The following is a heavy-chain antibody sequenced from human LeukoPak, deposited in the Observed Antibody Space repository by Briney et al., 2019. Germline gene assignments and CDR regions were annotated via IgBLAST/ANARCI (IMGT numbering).Heavy chain of an antibody. Sequence: PGGSLRLSCAASGFTFDNDAMQWGRQAPGKGLEWVSGISWNSGGIGYADSVKGRFTISRDNAKNSLYLQMNSLRAEYTALYYCAKDLFTMLRGVLKSWGQGTLVTVSS. D-gene: IGHD3-10*01. V-gene: IGHV3-9*01. CDR2: ISWNSGGI. CDR1: GFTFDNDA. CDR3: AKDLFTMLRGVLKS. J-gene: IGHJ4*02.